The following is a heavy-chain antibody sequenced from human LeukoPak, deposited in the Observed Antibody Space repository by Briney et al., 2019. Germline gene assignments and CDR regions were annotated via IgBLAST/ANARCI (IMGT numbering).Heavy chain of an antibody. D-gene: IGHD3-22*01. CDR1: GFTVSSNY. CDR3: ARVDYYDSSWREYYFDY. J-gene: IGHJ4*02. Sequence: GGSLRVSCAASGFTVSSNYMSWVRQAPGKGLEWVSVIYSGGSTYYADSVKGRFTISRDNSKNTLYLQMNSLRAEDTAVYYCARVDYYDSSWREYYFDYWGQGTLVTVSS. CDR2: IYSGGST. V-gene: IGHV3-66*01.